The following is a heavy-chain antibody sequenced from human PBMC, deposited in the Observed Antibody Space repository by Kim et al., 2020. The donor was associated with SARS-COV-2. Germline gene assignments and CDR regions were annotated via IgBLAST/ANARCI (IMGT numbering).Heavy chain of an antibody. V-gene: IGHV3-53*04. Sequence: GGSLRLSCAASGFTVSTNYMSWVRQAPGKGLEWVSVIYSGDTTFYADSVQGRFSIYRHNARNTLFLQMNSLRSEDTAVYYCVRVTPPRYSGMDVWGQGTTVTVSS. CDR1: GFTVSTNY. CDR3: VRVTPPRYSGMDV. J-gene: IGHJ6*02. CDR2: IYSGDTT. D-gene: IGHD2-15*01.